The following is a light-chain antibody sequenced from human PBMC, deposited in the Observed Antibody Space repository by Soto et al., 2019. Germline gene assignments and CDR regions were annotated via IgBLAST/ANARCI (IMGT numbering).Light chain of an antibody. CDR2: GVS. V-gene: IGKV3-20*01. J-gene: IGKJ2*01. CDR1: QSVSSTY. CDR3: QHYGSSLYT. Sequence: EFVLTQSPGTLSLSPGERATLSCRASQSVSSTYLAWYQQKPGQAPRLLIYGVSSRAAGIPDRFSGSGSGTDVTLTISGLEPEDFAVYYCQHYGSSLYTFGQGTKLVIK.